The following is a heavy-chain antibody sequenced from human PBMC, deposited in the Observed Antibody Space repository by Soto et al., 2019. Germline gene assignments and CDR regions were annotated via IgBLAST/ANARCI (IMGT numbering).Heavy chain of an antibody. V-gene: IGHV1-18*01. D-gene: IGHD3-10*02. J-gene: IGHJ6*03. CDR3: ARDCSAVVRIPDYIDV. CDR2: ISDNNDNV. Sequence: QAQLVQSGPEMKKPGASVKVSCKASGYTFTKSGISWVRQAPGQGLEWIVWISDNNDNVKYTHRVQGRVTMTTDISANPAYMELRSVRSDDTAVYYCARDCSAVVRIPDYIDVWGKGTTVSVSS. CDR1: GYTFTKSG.